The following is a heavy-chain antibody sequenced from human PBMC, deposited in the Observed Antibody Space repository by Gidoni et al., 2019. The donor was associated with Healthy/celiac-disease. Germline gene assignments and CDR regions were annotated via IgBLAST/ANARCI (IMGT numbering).Heavy chain of an antibody. V-gene: IGHV1-46*03. CDR2: INPSGGST. D-gene: IGHD5-12*01. Sequence: QVQLVQSGAEVKKPGASVKVSCKASGYTFTSYYMHWVRQAPGQGLEWMGIINPSGGSTSYAQKFQGRVTMTRDTSTSTVYMELSSLRSEDTAVYYCARVGTVNGYNYHPPTTFDYWGQGTLVTVSS. J-gene: IGHJ4*02. CDR1: GYTFTSYY. CDR3: ARVGTVNGYNYHPPTTFDY.